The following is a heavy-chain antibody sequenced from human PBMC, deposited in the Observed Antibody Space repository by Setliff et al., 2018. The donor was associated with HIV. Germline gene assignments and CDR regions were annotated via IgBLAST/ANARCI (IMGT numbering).Heavy chain of an antibody. CDR3: ARDRFGDPYYYYYMDV. CDR1: GYPFTGYY. J-gene: IGHJ6*03. D-gene: IGHD3-16*01. CDR2: INPDSGDT. Sequence: ASVKVSCKASGYPFTGYYMHWVRQAPGQGLEWMGRINPDSGDTSYAQKFQGRVTMTRDTSINTAYMELSSLRPEDTAVYYCARDRFGDPYYYYYMDVWGKGTTVTVSS. V-gene: IGHV1-2*06.